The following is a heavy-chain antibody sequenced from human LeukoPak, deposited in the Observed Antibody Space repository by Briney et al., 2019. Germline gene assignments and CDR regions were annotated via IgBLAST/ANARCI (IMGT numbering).Heavy chain of an antibody. Sequence: GGSLRLSCAASGFTFSSYGMHWVRQAPGKGLEWVAVISYDGSNKYYADSVKGRFTISRDNSKNTLYLQMNSLRAEDTAVYYCAKEVLYYYGSGSYSYWFDPWGQGTLVTVSS. CDR1: GFTFSSYG. CDR2: ISYDGSNK. CDR3: AKEVLYYYGSGSYSYWFDP. V-gene: IGHV3-30*18. J-gene: IGHJ5*02. D-gene: IGHD3-10*01.